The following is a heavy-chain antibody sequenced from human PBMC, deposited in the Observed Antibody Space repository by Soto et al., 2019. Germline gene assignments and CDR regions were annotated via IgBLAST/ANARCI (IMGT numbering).Heavy chain of an antibody. CDR1: GFTFNDYA. V-gene: IGHV3-23*01. Sequence: GGSLRLSGAVSGFTFNDYAMSWVRQAPGKGLEWVSTISGSLGSAYYAASVEGRFTISGDNSNNTLYLQMNSLRVEDTATYYCAKDSRLPGFGLLIHAFDIWGHGTMVTVSS. CDR2: ISGSLGSA. D-gene: IGHD3-3*01. CDR3: AKDSRLPGFGLLIHAFDI. J-gene: IGHJ3*02.